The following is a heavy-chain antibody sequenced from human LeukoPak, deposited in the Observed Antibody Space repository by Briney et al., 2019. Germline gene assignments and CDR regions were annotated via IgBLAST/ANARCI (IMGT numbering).Heavy chain of an antibody. CDR3: ARDRTTVTTEYYYYYMDV. V-gene: IGHV1-18*01. CDR1: GYSFSSYG. Sequence: GASVKVSCKASGYSFSSYGISWVRQAPGQGLEWMTWISGNNGNTDFAKNFQGRVTMTTDTSTTTVYMELRSLKSDDTAVYYCARDRTTVTTEYYYYYMDVWGKGTTVTISS. CDR2: ISGNNGNT. J-gene: IGHJ6*03. D-gene: IGHD4-17*01.